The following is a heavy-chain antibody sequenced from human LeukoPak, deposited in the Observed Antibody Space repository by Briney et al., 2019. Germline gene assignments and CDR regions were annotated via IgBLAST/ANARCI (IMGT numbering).Heavy chain of an antibody. CDR1: GYSISSGYY. V-gene: IGHV4-38-2*02. CDR2: IYHSGST. D-gene: IGHD1-26*01. J-gene: IGHJ4*02. Sequence: SETLSLTCTVSGYSISSGYYWGWIRQPPGKGLEWIGSIYHSGSTYYNPSLKSRVTISVDTSKNQFSLKLSSVTAADTAVYYCARGLGASLDLAIDYWGQGTLVTVSS. CDR3: ARGLGASLDLAIDY.